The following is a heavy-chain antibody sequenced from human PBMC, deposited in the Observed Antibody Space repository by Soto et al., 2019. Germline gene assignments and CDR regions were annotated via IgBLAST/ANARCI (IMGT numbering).Heavy chain of an antibody. CDR3: ARRLCSGGSCYFNWFDP. D-gene: IGHD2-15*01. CDR1: GGTFSSYA. Sequence: QVQLVQSGAEVKKPGSSVKVSCKASGGTFSSYAISWVRQAPGQGLEWMGEIIPIFGTANYAQKFQGRVTITADKSTSTDYMELSSLRSEDTAAYYCARRLCSGGSCYFNWFDPWGQGTLVTVSS. CDR2: IIPIFGTA. J-gene: IGHJ5*02. V-gene: IGHV1-69*06.